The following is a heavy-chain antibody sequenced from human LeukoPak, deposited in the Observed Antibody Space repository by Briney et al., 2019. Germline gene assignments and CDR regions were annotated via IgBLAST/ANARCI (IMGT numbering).Heavy chain of an antibody. CDR2: ITGSAGGT. V-gene: IGHV3-23*01. CDR1: GFTFSSYA. D-gene: IGHD5/OR15-5a*01. Sequence: GGSLRLSCAASGFTFSSYAMGWVRQAPGKGLEWVSAITGSAGGTYYADSVKGRSAISRDNSKNTLYLDMNSLRAGDTAVYYCAKGSSSVWPYYFDYWGQGALVTASS. J-gene: IGHJ4*02. CDR3: AKGSSSVWPYYFDY.